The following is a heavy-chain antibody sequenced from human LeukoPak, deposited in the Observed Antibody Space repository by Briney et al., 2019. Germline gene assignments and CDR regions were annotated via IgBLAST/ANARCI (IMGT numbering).Heavy chain of an antibody. D-gene: IGHD3-10*01. V-gene: IGHV3-11*04. CDR1: GGSFSGYY. CDR2: ISSSGSTI. J-gene: IGHJ4*02. Sequence: LSLTCAVYGGSFSGYYWSWIRQAPGKGLEWVSYISSSGSTIYYADSVKGRFTISRDNARNSLYLQMNSLRAEDTAVYYCARDRNYYGSGSSDYWGQGTLVTVSS. CDR3: ARDRNYYGSGSSDY.